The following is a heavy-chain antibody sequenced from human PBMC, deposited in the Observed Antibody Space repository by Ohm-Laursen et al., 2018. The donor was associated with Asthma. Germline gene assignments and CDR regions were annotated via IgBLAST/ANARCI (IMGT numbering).Heavy chain of an antibody. D-gene: IGHD6-19*01. J-gene: IGHJ6*02. CDR2: IYYSGST. CDR1: GGSISSYY. V-gene: IGHV4-59*01. Sequence: SETLSLTCTVSGGSISSYYWSWIRQPPGKGLEWIGYIYYSGSTNYNPSLKSRVTISVDTSKNQFSLKLSSVTAADTAVYYCARSLSIAVAGWGNYYYYGMDVWGQGTTVTVSS. CDR3: ARSLSIAVAGWGNYYYYGMDV.